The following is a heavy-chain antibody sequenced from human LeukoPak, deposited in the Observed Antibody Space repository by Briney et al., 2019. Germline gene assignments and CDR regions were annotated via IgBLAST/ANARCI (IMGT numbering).Heavy chain of an antibody. Sequence: ASVKVSCKASGYTFTSYGISWVRQAPGQGLEWMGWISAYNGNTNYAQKLQGRVTMTTDTSTSTAYMELRCLRSDDTAVYYCARDVPKQWELLYFDYWGQGTLVTVSS. CDR3: ARDVPKQWELLYFDY. CDR1: GYTFTSYG. D-gene: IGHD1-26*01. J-gene: IGHJ4*02. V-gene: IGHV1-18*01. CDR2: ISAYNGNT.